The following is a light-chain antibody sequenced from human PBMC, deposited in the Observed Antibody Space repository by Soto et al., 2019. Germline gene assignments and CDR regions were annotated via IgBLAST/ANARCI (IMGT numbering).Light chain of an antibody. CDR1: SSNIGNNY. CDR3: GTWDSSLSAGGV. V-gene: IGLV1-51*02. CDR2: ENN. Sequence: QSVLTQPPSVSAAPGQKVTISCSGSSSNIGNNYVSWYQQLPGTAPKLLIYENNKRPSGIPDRFSGSKSGTSATLGNTGLQTGDEADYYCGTWDSSLSAGGVFGTGTKLTVL. J-gene: IGLJ1*01.